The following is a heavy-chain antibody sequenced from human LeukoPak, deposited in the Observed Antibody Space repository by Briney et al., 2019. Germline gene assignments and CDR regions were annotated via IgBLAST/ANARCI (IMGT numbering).Heavy chain of an antibody. Sequence: ASVKVSCKVSGYTLTELSMHWVRQAPGKGLEWMGGFDPEDGETIYAQKFQGRVTISRDTSARTAYMELSSLRSEDMAVYYCARTVRYSSGPLTDLLPYYFDSWGQGTLVTVSS. CDR1: GYTLTELS. CDR3: ARTVRYSSGPLTDLLPYYFDS. CDR2: FDPEDGET. D-gene: IGHD6-19*01. J-gene: IGHJ4*02. V-gene: IGHV1-24*01.